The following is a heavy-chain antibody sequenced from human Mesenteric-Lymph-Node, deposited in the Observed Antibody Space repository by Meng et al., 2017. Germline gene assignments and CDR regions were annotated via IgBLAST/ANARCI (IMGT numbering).Heavy chain of an antibody. CDR3: ARDQTYFYYSSGSSATVDAFDI. D-gene: IGHD3-22*01. V-gene: IGHV6-1*01. CDR2: TYYRSKWYN. Sequence: SQTLSLTCAISGDSVSSNSAAWNWIRQSPSRGLEWLGRTYYRSKWYNDYAVSVKSRITINPDTSKNQFSLQLNSVTPEDTAVYYCARDQTYFYYSSGSSATVDAFDIWGQGTMVTVSS. J-gene: IGHJ3*02. CDR1: GDSVSSNSAA.